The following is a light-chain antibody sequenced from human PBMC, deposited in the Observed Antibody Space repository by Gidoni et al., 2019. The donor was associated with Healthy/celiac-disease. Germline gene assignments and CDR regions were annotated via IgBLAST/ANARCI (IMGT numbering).Light chain of an antibody. V-gene: IGKV1-39*01. Sequence: DIQMTQSPSSLSASVGDRVPIHCRASQSISSYLNWYQQKPGKAPKLMIYAASSLQSGVPSRFSGSGSGTDFTLTISSLQPEDFATYYCQQSYSTPRTFXXXTRVEIK. CDR3: QQSYSTPRT. J-gene: IGKJ1*01. CDR2: AAS. CDR1: QSISSY.